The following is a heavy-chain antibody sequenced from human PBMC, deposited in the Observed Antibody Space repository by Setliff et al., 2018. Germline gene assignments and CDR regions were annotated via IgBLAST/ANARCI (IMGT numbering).Heavy chain of an antibody. D-gene: IGHD3-22*01. J-gene: IGHJ4*02. Sequence: GGSLRLSCAASGFTFSSYGMHWVRQAPGKGLEWVAVISYDGSNRYYADSVKGRFTISRDNSKNTLYLQMNSLRAEDTAVYYCAKEGEYYYDSSGYSGFGDYWGQGTLVTVSS. V-gene: IGHV3-30*18. CDR3: AKEGEYYYDSSGYSGFGDY. CDR2: ISYDGSNR. CDR1: GFTFSSYG.